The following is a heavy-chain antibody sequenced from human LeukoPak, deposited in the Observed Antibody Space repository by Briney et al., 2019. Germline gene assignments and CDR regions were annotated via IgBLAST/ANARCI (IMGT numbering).Heavy chain of an antibody. D-gene: IGHD6-6*01. CDR3: AKGTGIAARPSPFDY. J-gene: IGHJ4*02. CDR1: GFTFSSYA. Sequence: GGSLRLSCAASGFTFSSYAMSWVRQAPGKGLEWVSGMSGSGSNTYYADSVKGRFTVSRDNSKNTLYLQMNSLRAEDTAVYYCAKGTGIAARPSPFDYWGQGTLVTVSS. CDR2: MSGSGSNT. V-gene: IGHV3-23*01.